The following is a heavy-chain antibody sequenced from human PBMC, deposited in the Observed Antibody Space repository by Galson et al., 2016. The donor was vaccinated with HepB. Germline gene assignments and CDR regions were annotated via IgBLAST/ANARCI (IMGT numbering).Heavy chain of an antibody. J-gene: IGHJ4*02. V-gene: IGHV3-33*01. CDR1: GFTFSTYA. CDR3: ARGLYSYSNDY. CDR2: IWYHGTNK. D-gene: IGHD4-11*01. Sequence: SLRLSCAASGFTFSTYAMHWVRQAPGKGLDWVAVIWYHGTNKYYADSVKGRFTISRDNSKNTLYLQMNSLRAEDTALYYCARGLYSYSNDYWGQGTLVTVSS.